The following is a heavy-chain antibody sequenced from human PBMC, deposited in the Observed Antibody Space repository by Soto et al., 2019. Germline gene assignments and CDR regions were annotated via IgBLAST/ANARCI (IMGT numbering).Heavy chain of an antibody. CDR2: INHSGST. Sequence: SETLSLTCAVYGGSFSGYYWSWIRQPPGKGLEWIGEINHSGSTNYNPSLKSRVTISVDTSKNQFSLKLSSVTAADTAVYYCARGRDLTIFGVVITLDYWGQGTLVTVSS. J-gene: IGHJ4*02. CDR3: ARGRDLTIFGVVITLDY. V-gene: IGHV4-34*01. CDR1: GGSFSGYY. D-gene: IGHD3-3*01.